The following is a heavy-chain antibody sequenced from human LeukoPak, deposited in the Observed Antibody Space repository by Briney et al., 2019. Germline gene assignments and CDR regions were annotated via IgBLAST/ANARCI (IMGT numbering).Heavy chain of an antibody. CDR3: ASLYGSGSCYNNY. V-gene: IGHV1-69*04. CDR1: GGTFSSYA. D-gene: IGHD3-10*01. Sequence: SVKVSCKASGGTFSSYAISWVRQAPGQGLEWMGRIIPILGIANYAQKFQGRVTITADKSTSTAYMELSSLRSEDTAVYYCASLYGSGSCYNNYWGQGTLVTVSS. J-gene: IGHJ4*02. CDR2: IIPILGIA.